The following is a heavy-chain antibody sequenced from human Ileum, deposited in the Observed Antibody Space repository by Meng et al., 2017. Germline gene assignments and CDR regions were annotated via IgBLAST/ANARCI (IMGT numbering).Heavy chain of an antibody. D-gene: IGHD5-12*01. CDR2: SDEIKK. CDR1: GFTFSSCG. CDR3: ARGGNEDSWNWFGP. V-gene: IGHV3-33*01. J-gene: IGHJ5*02. Sequence: GGGVVEPAMSPRPSCEASGFTFSSCGIHCDRQAPGKGLEWVAWSDEIKKHCADSVKGRFTISRDNSKNTVHLQMNSLRPDDTAVYYCARGGNEDSWNWFGPWGQGTLVTVSS.